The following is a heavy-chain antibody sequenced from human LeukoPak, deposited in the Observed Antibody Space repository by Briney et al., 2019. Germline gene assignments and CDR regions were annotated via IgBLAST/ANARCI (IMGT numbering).Heavy chain of an antibody. V-gene: IGHV1-46*01. CDR2: INPSGGRT. J-gene: IGHJ6*02. CDR1: GYTFTIYD. CDR3: AGDYYYGMDV. Sequence: GASVKVSCKASGYTFTIYDMHWVRQAPGQGLEWMGIINPSGGRTSYAQKFQGRVTMTRDTSTSTVYMELSSLRSEDTAVYYCAGDYYYGMDVWGQGTTVTVSS.